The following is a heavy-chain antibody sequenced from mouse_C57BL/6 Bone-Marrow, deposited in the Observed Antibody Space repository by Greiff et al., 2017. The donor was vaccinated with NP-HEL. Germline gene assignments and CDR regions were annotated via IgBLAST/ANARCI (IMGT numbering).Heavy chain of an antibody. D-gene: IGHD3-2*02. Sequence: EVMLVESGGGLVQPGGSLKLSCAASGFTFSDYYMYWVRQTPEKRLEWVAYISNGGGSTYYPDTVKGRFTISRDNAKNTLYLQMSRLKSEDTAMYYCARRPTAQAMDYWGQGTSVTVSS. CDR3: ARRPTAQAMDY. CDR1: GFTFSDYY. J-gene: IGHJ4*01. V-gene: IGHV5-12*01. CDR2: ISNGGGST.